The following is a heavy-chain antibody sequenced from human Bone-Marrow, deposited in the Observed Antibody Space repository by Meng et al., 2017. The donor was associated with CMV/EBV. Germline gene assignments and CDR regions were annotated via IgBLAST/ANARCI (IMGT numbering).Heavy chain of an antibody. Sequence: SETLSLTCTVSGGSISSSSYYWGWIRQPPGKGLEWIGSIYYSGSTYYNPSLKSRVTISVDTSKNQFSLKLSSVTAADTAVYYCARRPIHDLLTGLDYWSQGTLVTVSS. D-gene: IGHD3-9*01. J-gene: IGHJ4*02. CDR3: ARRPIHDLLTGLDY. CDR2: IYYSGST. CDR1: GGSISSSSYY. V-gene: IGHV4-39*01.